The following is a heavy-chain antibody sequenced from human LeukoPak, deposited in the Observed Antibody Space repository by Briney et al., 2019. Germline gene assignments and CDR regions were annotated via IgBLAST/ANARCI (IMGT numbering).Heavy chain of an antibody. D-gene: IGHD2-2*01. CDR3: ARVDCSSTSCYSHDAFDI. CDR1: GGSISSGGHY. V-gene: IGHV4-30-2*01. Sequence: PSETLSLTCTVSGGSISSGGHYWSWIRQPPGKGLEWIGYIYHSGSAYYNPSLKSRVTISVDRSKNQFSLKLSSVTAADTAVYYCARVDCSSTSCYSHDAFDIWGQGTMVTVSS. CDR2: IYHSGSA. J-gene: IGHJ3*02.